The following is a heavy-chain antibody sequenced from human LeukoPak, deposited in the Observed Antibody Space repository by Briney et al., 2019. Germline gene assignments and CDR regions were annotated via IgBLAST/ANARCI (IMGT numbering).Heavy chain of an antibody. CDR3: LRTRHYYDSSGYFYFDY. J-gene: IGHJ4*02. CDR2: IIPIFGTA. V-gene: IGHV1-69*13. D-gene: IGHD3-22*01. Sequence: SVKVSCKASGGTFSSYAISLVRQALGQGLEWMGGIIPIFGTANYAQKFQGRVTITADESTSTAYMELSSLRSEDTAVYYCLRTRHYYDSSGYFYFDYWGEGTQVTVSS. CDR1: GGTFSSYA.